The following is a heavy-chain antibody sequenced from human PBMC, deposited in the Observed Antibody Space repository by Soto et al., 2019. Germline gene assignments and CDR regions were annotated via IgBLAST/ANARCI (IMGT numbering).Heavy chain of an antibody. D-gene: IGHD2-15*01. Sequence: AETLSLTCTVSGGSICHYYWSWIRRPPGRGLQWIGYVYHTGTTTYSPSLKSRVTISVDTSKNQFSLSLSSMTAADKAVYYCARGGGYDSFDFWGQGIQVTVSS. J-gene: IGHJ4*02. CDR2: VYHTGTT. V-gene: IGHV4-59*12. CDR3: ARGGGYDSFDF. CDR1: GGSICHYY.